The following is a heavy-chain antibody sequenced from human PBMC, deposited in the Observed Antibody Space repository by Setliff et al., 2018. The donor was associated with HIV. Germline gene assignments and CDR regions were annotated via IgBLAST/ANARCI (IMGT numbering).Heavy chain of an antibody. D-gene: IGHD5-12*01. Sequence: GASVKVSCKASGGTFSLYAINWVRQAPGQGLEWMGGIIPIFNTANYAQKFQGRVTITADGSTSTAYMELSSLRFEDMATYYCARDQATGYEKVWFSWIDPWGQGTLVTVSS. J-gene: IGHJ5*02. CDR1: GGTFSLYA. CDR2: IIPIFNTA. CDR3: ARDQATGYEKVWFSWIDP. V-gene: IGHV1-69*13.